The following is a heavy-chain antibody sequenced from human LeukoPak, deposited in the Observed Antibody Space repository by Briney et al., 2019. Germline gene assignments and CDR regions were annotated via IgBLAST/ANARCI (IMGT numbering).Heavy chain of an antibody. Sequence: GGSLRLSCAASGFTFSGYAMSWVRQAPGKGLEWVSVISGKDGSTYYADSVKGRFTISRDNSKNTLYLQMSSLRAEDTAVYYCAKVSTSFWYYYDSSGYLYWGQGTLVIVSS. CDR3: AKVSTSFWYYYDSSGYLY. J-gene: IGHJ4*02. D-gene: IGHD3-22*01. CDR1: GFTFSGYA. V-gene: IGHV3-23*01. CDR2: ISGKDGST.